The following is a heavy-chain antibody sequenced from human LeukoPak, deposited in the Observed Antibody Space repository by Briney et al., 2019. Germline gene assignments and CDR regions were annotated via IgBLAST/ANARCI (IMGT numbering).Heavy chain of an antibody. V-gene: IGHV3-48*03. D-gene: IGHD6-19*01. CDR2: ISRSGSTI. CDR3: ARRYSSGWSSYIDY. CDR1: GFIFSSYE. J-gene: IGHJ4*02. Sequence: GESLKISCQTSGFIFSSYEMNWVRQAPGKGLEWVSYISRSGSTIYYADSVKGRFTISRDNVKNSLYLQMNSLRAEDTAVYYCARRYSSGWSSYIDYWGQGTLVTVSS.